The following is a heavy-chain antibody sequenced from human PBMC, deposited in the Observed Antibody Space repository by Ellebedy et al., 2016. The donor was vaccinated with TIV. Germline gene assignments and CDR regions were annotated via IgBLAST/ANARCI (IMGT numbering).Heavy chain of an antibody. J-gene: IGHJ3*02. Sequence: PGGSLRLSCAASGLTFSGYWMSWVRQAPGKGLEWVANIKQDGSEKYYVDSVKGRFTISRDNAKNSLYLQMNSLRAEDTAVYYCARQTVATTVNDAFDIWGLGTVVTVSS. CDR3: ARQTVATTVNDAFDI. CDR2: IKQDGSEK. D-gene: IGHD4-17*01. CDR1: GLTFSGYW. V-gene: IGHV3-7*01.